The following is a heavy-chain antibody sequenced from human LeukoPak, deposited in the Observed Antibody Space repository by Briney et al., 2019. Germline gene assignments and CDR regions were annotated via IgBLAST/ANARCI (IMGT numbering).Heavy chain of an antibody. CDR2: ISSSGSTI. J-gene: IGHJ5*02. V-gene: IGHV3-48*03. Sequence: GGSLRPSCAASGFTFSSYEMNWVRQAPGKGLEWVSYISSSGSTIYYADSVKGRFTISRDNAKNSLYLQMNSLRAEDTAVYYCARVVAAAANWFDPWGQGTLVTVSS. D-gene: IGHD6-13*01. CDR3: ARVVAAAANWFDP. CDR1: GFTFSSYE.